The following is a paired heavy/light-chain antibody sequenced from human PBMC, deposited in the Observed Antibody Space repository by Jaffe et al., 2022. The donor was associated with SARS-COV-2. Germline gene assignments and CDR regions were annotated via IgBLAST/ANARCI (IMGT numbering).Heavy chain of an antibody. D-gene: IGHD2-2*01. V-gene: IGHV3-23*04. Sequence: EVQLAESGGALVQPGGSLRLSCAASGFTFSPYHMTWVRQAPGKGLEWVSIISGRDGTTYYADSVKGRFTISRDNSKNTLYLQMGSLRAEDTAIYYCARYCSGISCYAGLDSWGQGTLVTVSS. CDR3: ARYCSGISCYAGLDS. CDR1: GFTFSPYH. CDR2: ISGRDGTT. J-gene: IGHJ4*02.
Light chain of an antibody. Sequence: DIVMTQSPLSLPVTPGEPASISCRSSQSLLHSDGHNSLDWYLQKAGQSPQLLIYLGSNRASGVPDRFSGSGSGTDFTLKISRVEAEDVGVYYCMQVLQTPWTFGQGTKVEIK. J-gene: IGKJ1*01. CDR1: QSLLHSDGHNS. CDR2: LGS. CDR3: MQVLQTPWT. V-gene: IGKV2-28*01.